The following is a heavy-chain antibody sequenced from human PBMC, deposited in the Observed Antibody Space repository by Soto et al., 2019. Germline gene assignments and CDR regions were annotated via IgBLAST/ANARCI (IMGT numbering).Heavy chain of an antibody. J-gene: IGHJ6*03. CDR2: ISSNGVGT. CDR3: ARRARPDFYYMDV. Sequence: PGKGLEYVSGISSNGVGTYYANSVLGRFTISRDNSKNTVYLQMGSLRPEDMAVYYCARRARPDFYYMDVWGKGTTVTVSS. V-gene: IGHV3-64*01. D-gene: IGHD6-6*01.